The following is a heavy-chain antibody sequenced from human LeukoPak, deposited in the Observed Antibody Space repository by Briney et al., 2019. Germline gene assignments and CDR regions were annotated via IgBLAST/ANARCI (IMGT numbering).Heavy chain of an antibody. D-gene: IGHD2-21*02. CDR1: GYTFTSYG. V-gene: IGHV1-18*01. CDR3: ARGDTQTAISPGFDY. Sequence: ASVKVSCKASGYTFTSYGISWVRQAPGQGLEWMGWISAYNGNTNYAQKLQGRVTMTTDTSTSTAYMELRSLRSDDTAVYYCARGDTQTAISPGFDYWGQGTLVTVSS. J-gene: IGHJ4*02. CDR2: ISAYNGNT.